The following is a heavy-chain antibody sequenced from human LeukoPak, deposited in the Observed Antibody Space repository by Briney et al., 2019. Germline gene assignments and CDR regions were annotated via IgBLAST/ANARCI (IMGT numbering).Heavy chain of an antibody. CDR2: ISYDGSNK. V-gene: IGHV3-30*12. D-gene: IGHD6-19*01. CDR3: ATRGDGSGWSHDAFDI. CDR1: GFTFSSYG. Sequence: GGSLRLSCAASGFTFSSYGMYWVRQAPGKGLEWVAVISYDGSNKYYADSVKGRFTISRDNSKNTLYLQMNSLRAEDTAVYYCATRGDGSGWSHDAFDIWGQGTMVTVSS. J-gene: IGHJ3*02.